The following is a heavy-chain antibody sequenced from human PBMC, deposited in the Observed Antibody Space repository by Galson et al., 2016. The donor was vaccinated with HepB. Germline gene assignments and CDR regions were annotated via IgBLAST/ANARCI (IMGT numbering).Heavy chain of an antibody. Sequence: QSGAEVKEPGDFLRISCEASGYKFTSLWVAWVRQVPGKGLEWMGVIFPGDSDTKYSPSFKGLLTFSVDKSANTAYMLWSSLRASDTVIYYCARRGNSSGLDLCGQGTQVTVAS. CDR1: GYKFTSLW. CDR2: IFPGDSDT. D-gene: IGHD6-19*01. V-gene: IGHV5-51*01. J-gene: IGHJ5*02. CDR3: ARRGNSSGLDL.